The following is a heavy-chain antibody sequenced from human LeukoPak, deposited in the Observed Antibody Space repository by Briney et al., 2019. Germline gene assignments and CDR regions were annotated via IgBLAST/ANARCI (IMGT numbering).Heavy chain of an antibody. CDR2: INPSGGST. CDR1: GGTFISYA. CDR3: ASSEWRHSSSWYKGAREGNDAFDI. Sequence: GASVKVSCKASGGTFISYAISWVRQAPGQGLEWMGIINPSGGSTSYAQKFQGRVTMTRDTSTSTVYMELSSLRSEDTAVYYCASSEWRHSSSWYKGAREGNDAFDIWGQGTMVTVSS. J-gene: IGHJ3*02. D-gene: IGHD6-13*01. V-gene: IGHV1-46*01.